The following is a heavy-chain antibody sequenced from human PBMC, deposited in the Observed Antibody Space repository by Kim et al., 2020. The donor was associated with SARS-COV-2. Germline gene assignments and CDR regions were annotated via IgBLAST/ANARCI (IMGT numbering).Heavy chain of an antibody. Sequence: GGSLRLSCAASGFTFSDYYMSWIRQAPGKGLEWVSYISSSSSYTNYADSVKGRFTISRDNAKNSLYLQMNSLRTEDTAVYYCARDIYYDSSGYAYFDYWGQGTLVTVSS. V-gene: IGHV3-11*05. J-gene: IGHJ4*02. CDR2: ISSSSSYT. CDR1: GFTFSDYY. D-gene: IGHD3-22*01. CDR3: ARDIYYDSSGYAYFDY.